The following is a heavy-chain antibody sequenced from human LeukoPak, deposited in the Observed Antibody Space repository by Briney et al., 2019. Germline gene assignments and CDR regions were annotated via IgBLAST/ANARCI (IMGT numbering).Heavy chain of an antibody. CDR1: GGSISSGDYY. J-gene: IGHJ4*02. D-gene: IGHD1-26*01. CDR3: ASDSGSYFFDY. CDR2: IYYSGST. Sequence: PSQTPSLTCTVSGGSISSGDYYWSWIRQPPGKGLEWIGYIYYSGSTYYNPSLKRRVTISVDTSKNQFSLKLSSVTAADTAVYYCASDSGSYFFDYWGQGTLVTVSS. V-gene: IGHV4-30-4*01.